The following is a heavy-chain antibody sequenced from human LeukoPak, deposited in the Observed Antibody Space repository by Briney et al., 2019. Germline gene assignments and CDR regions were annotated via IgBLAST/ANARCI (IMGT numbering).Heavy chain of an antibody. CDR2: ISYDGSNK. J-gene: IGHJ4*02. CDR1: GLTFSSYG. CDR3: AKVSVFGGPGNY. D-gene: IGHD3-3*01. Sequence: PGGSLRLSCAASGLTFSSYGMHWVRQAPGKGLEWVAVISYDGSNKYYADSVKGRFTISRDNSKNTLYLQMNSLRAEDTAVYYCAKVSVFGGPGNYWGQGTLVTVSS. V-gene: IGHV3-30*18.